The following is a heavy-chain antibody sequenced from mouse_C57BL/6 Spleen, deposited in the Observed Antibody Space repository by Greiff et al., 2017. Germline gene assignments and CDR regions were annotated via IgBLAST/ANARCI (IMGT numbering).Heavy chain of an antibody. J-gene: IGHJ4*01. CDR2: ISDGGSYT. Sequence: EVQVVESGGGLVKPGGSLKLSCAASGFTFSSYAMSWVRQTPEKRLEWVATISDGGSYTYYPDNVKGRFTISRDNAKNNLYLQMSHLKSEDTAMYYCARDGGSSSSYYYAMDYWGQGTSVTVSS. V-gene: IGHV5-4*01. D-gene: IGHD1-1*01. CDR1: GFTFSSYA. CDR3: ARDGGSSSSYYYAMDY.